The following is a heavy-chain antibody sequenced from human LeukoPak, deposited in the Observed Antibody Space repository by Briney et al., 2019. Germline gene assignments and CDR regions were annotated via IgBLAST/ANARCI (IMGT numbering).Heavy chain of an antibody. CDR3: ARDLYDILTGYSEGLDY. D-gene: IGHD3-9*01. J-gene: IGHJ4*02. CDR2: IYYSGST. Sequence: PSEALSLTCAVYGGSFSGYYWSWIRQPPGKGLEWIGYIYYSGSTNYNPSLKSRVTISVDTSKNQFSLKLSSVTAADTAVYYCARDLYDILTGYSEGLDYWGQGTLVTVSS. CDR1: GGSFSGYY. V-gene: IGHV4-59*12.